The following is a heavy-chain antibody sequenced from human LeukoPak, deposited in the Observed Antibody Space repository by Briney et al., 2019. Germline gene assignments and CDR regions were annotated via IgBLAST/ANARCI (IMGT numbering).Heavy chain of an antibody. V-gene: IGHV3-9*01. CDR3: AKDNRRHYTSGPNPDSLH. CDR1: GFIFNIYA. J-gene: IGHJ4*02. D-gene: IGHD6-19*01. Sequence: GGSLRLSCAGSGFIFNIYAMHWVRQPPGKGLEWVSGISWNSGSIDYADSVKGRFTISRDNAKNSLYLQMNSLRVEDTAFYYCAKDNRRHYTSGPNPDSLHWGQGALVTVSS. CDR2: ISWNSGSI.